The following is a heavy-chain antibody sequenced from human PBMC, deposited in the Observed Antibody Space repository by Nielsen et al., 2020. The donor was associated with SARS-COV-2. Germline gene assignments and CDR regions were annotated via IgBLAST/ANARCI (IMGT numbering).Heavy chain of an antibody. CDR1: GFTFSSYG. Sequence: GESLKISCAASGFTFSSYGMHWVRQAPGKGLEWVAVIWYDGSNKYYADSVKGRFTISRDNSKNTLYLQMNSLRAEDTAVYYCAGHLSWYGMGVWGQGTTVTVSS. J-gene: IGHJ6*02. V-gene: IGHV3-33*01. CDR3: AGHLSWYGMGV. D-gene: IGHD3-16*02. CDR2: IWYDGSNK.